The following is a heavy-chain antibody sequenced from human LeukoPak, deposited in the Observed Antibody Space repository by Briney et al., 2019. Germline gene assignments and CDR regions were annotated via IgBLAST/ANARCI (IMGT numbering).Heavy chain of an antibody. V-gene: IGHV1-46*01. CDR3: ARDLPYSSSWESIDY. CDR2: INPSGGST. Sequence: ASVKVSCKASGYTFTSYYMHWVRQAPGQGLEWMGIINPSGGSTRYAQKFQGRVTMTRDTSTSTVYMELSSLRSDDTAVYYCARDLPYSSSWESIDYWGQGTLVTVSS. J-gene: IGHJ4*02. D-gene: IGHD6-13*01. CDR1: GYTFTSYY.